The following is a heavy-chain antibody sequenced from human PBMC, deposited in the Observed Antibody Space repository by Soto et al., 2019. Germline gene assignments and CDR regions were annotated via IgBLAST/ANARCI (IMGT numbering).Heavy chain of an antibody. CDR3: ARESFTFTTSYIDF. D-gene: IGHD3-22*01. Sequence: SETLSLTCTVSGASINSVYKYWSWIRQHPRKGLEWIGYIDHSGTTYYDPSLESRVTISLDTSKNQFSLQVTSVTAADTAIYYCARESFTFTTSYIDFWGQGTLVTVSS. CDR2: IDHSGTT. V-gene: IGHV4-31*03. CDR1: GASINSVYKY. J-gene: IGHJ4*02.